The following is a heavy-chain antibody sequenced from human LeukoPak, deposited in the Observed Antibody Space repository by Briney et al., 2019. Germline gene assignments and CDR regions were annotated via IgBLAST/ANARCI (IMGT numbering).Heavy chain of an antibody. V-gene: IGHV1-18*01. D-gene: IGHD6-13*01. CDR1: GYTFTSYG. CDR2: ISAYNGNT. CDR3: ARVRGGYSSSWYVCPADDFDY. J-gene: IGHJ4*02. Sequence: ASVKVSCKASGYTFTSYGISWVRQAPGQGLEWMGWISAYNGNTNYAQKLQGRVTMTTDTSTSTAYMELRSLRSDDTAVYYCARVRGGYSSSWYVCPADDFDYWGQGTLVTVSS.